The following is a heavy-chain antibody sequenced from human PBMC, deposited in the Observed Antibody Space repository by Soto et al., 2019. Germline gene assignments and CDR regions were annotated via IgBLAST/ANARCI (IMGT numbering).Heavy chain of an antibody. D-gene: IGHD5-18*01. CDR3: ARALVDTAMPKGYYYGMDV. CDR2: IYYSGST. J-gene: IGHJ6*02. Sequence: ASETLSLTCTVSGGSISSYYWSWIRQPPGKGLEWIGYIYYSGSTNYNPSLKSRVTISVDTSKNQFSLKLSSVTAADTAVYYCARALVDTAMPKGYYYGMDVWGQGTTVTVSS. CDR1: GGSISSYY. V-gene: IGHV4-59*01.